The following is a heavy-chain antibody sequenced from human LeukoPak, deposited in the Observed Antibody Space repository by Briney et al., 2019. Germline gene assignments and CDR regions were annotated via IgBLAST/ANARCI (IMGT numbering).Heavy chain of an antibody. Sequence: SVKVSCKASGGTFSSYAISWVRQAPGQGLEWMGRIIPILGIANYAQKFQGRVTITADKSTSTAYMELSSLRSEDTAVYYCATRRDYYGMDVWGQGTTVTVSS. CDR2: IIPILGIA. V-gene: IGHV1-69*04. CDR3: ATRRDYYGMDV. J-gene: IGHJ6*02. CDR1: GGTFSSYA.